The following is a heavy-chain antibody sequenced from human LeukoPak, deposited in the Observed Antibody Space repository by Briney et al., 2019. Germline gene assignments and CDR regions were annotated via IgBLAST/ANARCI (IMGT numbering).Heavy chain of an antibody. V-gene: IGHV4-30-2*01. D-gene: IGHD1-26*01. CDR3: ARVIDRLGYFDY. CDR2: IYHSGST. J-gene: IGHJ4*02. Sequence: SQTLSLTCAGSGGPISRGGYSRSWIRQPPGKGLEWIGYIYHSGSTYYNPSLKSRVTISVDRSKDQFSLKLSSVTAADTAVYYCARVIDRLGYFDYWGQGTLVTVSS. CDR1: GGPISRGGYS.